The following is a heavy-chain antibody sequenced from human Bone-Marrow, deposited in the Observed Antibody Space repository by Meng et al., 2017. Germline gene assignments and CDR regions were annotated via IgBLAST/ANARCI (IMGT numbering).Heavy chain of an antibody. Sequence: ASVKVSCKASGYTFTSYGISWVRQAPGQGLEWMGWISAYNGNTNYAQKLQGRVTMTTDTSTSTAYMELRSLRSDDTAVYYCARDSRITIFGVIIINSTFDYWGQGTLVTVSS. CDR2: ISAYNGNT. V-gene: IGHV1-18*01. J-gene: IGHJ4*02. CDR1: GYTFTSYG. CDR3: ARDSRITIFGVIIINSTFDY. D-gene: IGHD3-3*01.